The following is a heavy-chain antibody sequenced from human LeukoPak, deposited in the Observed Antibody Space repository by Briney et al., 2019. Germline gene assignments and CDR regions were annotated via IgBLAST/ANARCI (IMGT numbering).Heavy chain of an antibody. D-gene: IGHD3-3*01. V-gene: IGHV4-34*01. CDR3: ARGCYDFWSGPESYFDY. J-gene: IGHJ4*02. Sequence: SETLSLTCAVYGGSFSGYYWSWIRQPPGKGLEWIGEINHSGSTNYNPSLKSRVTISVDTSKNQFSLKLSSVTAADTAVYYCARGCYDFWSGPESYFDYWGQGTLVTVSS. CDR2: INHSGST. CDR1: GGSFSGYY.